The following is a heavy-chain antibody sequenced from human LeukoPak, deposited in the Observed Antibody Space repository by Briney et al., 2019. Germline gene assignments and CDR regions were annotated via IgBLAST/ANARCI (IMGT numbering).Heavy chain of an antibody. Sequence: GGSLRLSCGASRFTFRTSWMHWVRQAPGRGLVWVSRINPDGTITTYADSVKGRFTISRDNAKNTLYLQMNSLRAEDTAVYYCTRSLLGDFTNYWGQGTLVTVSS. CDR2: INPDGTIT. CDR3: TRSLLGDFTNY. D-gene: IGHD3-10*01. CDR1: RFTFRTSW. J-gene: IGHJ4*02. V-gene: IGHV3-74*01.